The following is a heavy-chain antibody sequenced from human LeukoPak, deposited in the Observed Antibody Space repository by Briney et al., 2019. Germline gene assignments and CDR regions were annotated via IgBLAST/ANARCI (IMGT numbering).Heavy chain of an antibody. CDR2: IKSKTQGGTT. CDR1: GFTFSNAW. V-gene: IGHV3-15*01. CDR3: TTLSVLYRSSSSWYEQYYYYYGMDV. D-gene: IGHD6-13*01. Sequence: GGSLRLSCAASGFTFSNAWMSWVRQAPGKGLEWVGRIKSKTQGGTTDYAAPVKGRFTISRDDSKNTLYLQMNSLKTEDTAVYYCTTLSVLYRSSSSWYEQYYYYYGMDVWGQGTTVTVSS. J-gene: IGHJ6*02.